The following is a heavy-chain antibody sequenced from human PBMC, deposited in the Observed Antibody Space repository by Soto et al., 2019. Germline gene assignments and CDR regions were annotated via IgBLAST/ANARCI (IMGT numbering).Heavy chain of an antibody. Sequence: ETLSLTCTVSGASISSSRYYWGWIRQPPGKGLEWIGSIFYSGSTYYNPSLKSRVTISVETSKNHFSLKLSSVTAADTAVYYCARPLEMVTITGGFGYWGQGTLVNVSS. CDR1: GASISSSRYY. V-gene: IGHV4-39*02. CDR2: IFYSGST. J-gene: IGHJ4*02. CDR3: ARPLEMVTITGGFGY. D-gene: IGHD5-12*01.